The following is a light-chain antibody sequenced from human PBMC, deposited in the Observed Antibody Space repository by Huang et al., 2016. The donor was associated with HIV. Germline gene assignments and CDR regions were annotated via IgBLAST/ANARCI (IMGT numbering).Light chain of an antibody. CDR1: QSLTTN. J-gene: IGKJ2*01. Sequence: EIVLTQSPATLSVSPGERVTLSCRASQSLTTNLDWYQTKPGQAPRLLIYGTSTRYTDSPARFSGSGSGTEFTLTISSLQSEDFAVYSCQHYKTFGRGTKLEIK. V-gene: IGKV3-15*01. CDR2: GTS. CDR3: QHYKT.